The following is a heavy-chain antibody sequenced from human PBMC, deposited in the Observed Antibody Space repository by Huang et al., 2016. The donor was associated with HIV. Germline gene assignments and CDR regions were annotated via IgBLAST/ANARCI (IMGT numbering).Heavy chain of an antibody. D-gene: IGHD2-21*02. J-gene: IGHJ4*02. CDR2: ISGSGDKT. CDR3: AKVPTVVTFH. Sequence: DVQLLESGGDFVQPGGSLRLSCAASRFTFSTYAMSWVRQAPGKGREWVSAISGSGDKTYYADSVKGRFTISRDKSKNTLFLQMNSLRAEDTAVYYCAKVPTVVTFHWGQGTLVTVSS. CDR1: RFTFSTYA. V-gene: IGHV3-23*01.